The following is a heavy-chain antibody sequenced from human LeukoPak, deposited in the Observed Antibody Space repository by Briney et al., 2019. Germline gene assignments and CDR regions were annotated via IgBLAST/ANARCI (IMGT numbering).Heavy chain of an antibody. Sequence: SGPALVQPSQTLTLTFTFSGCSLSTRGMCVSWVRQPPGKALEWLARNDSDDDNYYSTSLKSRLTISKDFSKNQVVLTMTNMDPVDTGTYYCERTRTNLGDYGAWFDPWGQGTLVTVSS. CDR2: NDSDDDN. D-gene: IGHD4-17*01. V-gene: IGHV2-70*11. CDR1: GCSLSTRGMC. CDR3: ERTRTNLGDYGAWFDP. J-gene: IGHJ5*02.